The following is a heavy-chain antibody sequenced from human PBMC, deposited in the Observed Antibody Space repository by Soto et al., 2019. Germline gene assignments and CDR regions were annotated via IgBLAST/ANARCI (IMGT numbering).Heavy chain of an antibody. CDR2: INHGGRT. V-gene: IGHV4-34*02. CDR1: GEPFTDHF. Sequence: QVQLQQWGAGLLKPSETLSLTCAVSGEPFTDHFCTWIRQAPGKGPEWIGEINHGGRTYFNPSLKSRVTLSVDTSKNQFSLVLVSLTAADTGVYYCARGRVTNYYYYGADVWGQGTTVTVSS. D-gene: IGHD2-8*01. CDR3: ARGRVTNYYYYGADV. J-gene: IGHJ6*02.